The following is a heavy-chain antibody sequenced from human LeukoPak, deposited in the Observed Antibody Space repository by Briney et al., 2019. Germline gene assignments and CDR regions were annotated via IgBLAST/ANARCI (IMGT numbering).Heavy chain of an antibody. CDR3: ARNFDFGVTYYMDV. CDR2: IRYDGSNK. J-gene: IGHJ6*03. D-gene: IGHD3-3*01. CDR1: GFTFRNYG. Sequence: GGSLRLSCAASGFTFRNYGMHWVRQAPGKGLEWVTFIRYDGSNKYYADSVKGRFTISRDNARNSLYLQMNSLRAEDTAVYYCARNFDFGVTYYMDVWGKGTTVTVSS. V-gene: IGHV3-30*02.